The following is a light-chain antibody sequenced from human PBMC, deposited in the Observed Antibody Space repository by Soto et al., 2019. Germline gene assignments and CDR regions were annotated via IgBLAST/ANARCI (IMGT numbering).Light chain of an antibody. V-gene: IGLV1-40*01. CDR3: QSYDNSLVVCYV. CDR1: SSNLGAGYD. J-gene: IGLJ1*01. CDR2: GNR. Sequence: QSVLTQPPSVSGAPGQRVTISCTGSSSNLGAGYDVHWYQLLPGTAPQLLIYGNRNRPSGVPDRFSGSKSGTSASLAITGLQAEDEADYYCQSYDNSLVVCYVFGTGTKVTVL.